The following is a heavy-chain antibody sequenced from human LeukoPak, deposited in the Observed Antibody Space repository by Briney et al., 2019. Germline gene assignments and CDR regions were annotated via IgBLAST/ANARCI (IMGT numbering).Heavy chain of an antibody. CDR3: ARDPHGSGSA. D-gene: IGHD3-10*01. V-gene: IGHV3-74*01. J-gene: IGHJ5*02. CDR2: LNGDGSST. Sequence: GGSLRLTCAASGFTFSSYWMHWVPHTPGKGLAWVSRLNGDGSSTSYADSVRGRFTISRDNARNTLYLQMNSLRDEDTAVYYCARDPHGSGSAWGQGTLVTVSS. CDR1: GFTFSSYW.